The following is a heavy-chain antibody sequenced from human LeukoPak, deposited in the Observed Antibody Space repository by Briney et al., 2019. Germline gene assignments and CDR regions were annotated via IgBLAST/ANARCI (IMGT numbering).Heavy chain of an antibody. CDR3: GRGGGAYYYYYMDV. D-gene: IGHD3-16*01. Sequence: ASVKVSCKASGYTFTGYYMHWVRQAPGQGLEWMGWINPNSGGTNYAQKFQGRVTMTRDTSISTAYMELSRLRSDDTAVYYCGRGGGAYYYYYMDVWGKGTTVTVSS. V-gene: IGHV1-2*02. J-gene: IGHJ6*03. CDR2: INPNSGGT. CDR1: GYTFTGYY.